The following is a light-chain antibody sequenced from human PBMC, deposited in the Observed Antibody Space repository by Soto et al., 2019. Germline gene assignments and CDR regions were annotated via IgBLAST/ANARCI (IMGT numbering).Light chain of an antibody. CDR3: HQYNNWLIT. J-gene: IGKJ5*01. V-gene: IGKV3D-15*01. CDR1: QSVSSN. Sequence: EIPMTQSPATLAGATRARGARSCRASQSVSSNLAWYQQKPGQAPRLLIYGASTRATGIPARFSGSGSGTEFTLTTSSLQSEDFAVYYCHQYNNWLITFAQGTRWRL. CDR2: GAS.